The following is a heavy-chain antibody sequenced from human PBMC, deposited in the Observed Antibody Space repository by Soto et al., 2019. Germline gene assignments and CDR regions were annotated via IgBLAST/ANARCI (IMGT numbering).Heavy chain of an antibody. Sequence: QVQLVESGGGVVQPGRSLRLSCAASGFTFSNYGMHWVRQAPGKGLEWVAVISYDGSNKYYADSVKGRFTISRDNSKNTLYLPMNSLRAEDTAVYYCAKAVGYCSSTSCRDYYFYYGMDVWGQGTTVTVSS. D-gene: IGHD2-2*01. CDR3: AKAVGYCSSTSCRDYYFYYGMDV. CDR2: ISYDGSNK. CDR1: GFTFSNYG. V-gene: IGHV3-30*18. J-gene: IGHJ6*02.